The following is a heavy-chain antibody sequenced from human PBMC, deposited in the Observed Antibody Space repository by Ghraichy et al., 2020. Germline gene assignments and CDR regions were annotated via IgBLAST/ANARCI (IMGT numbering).Heavy chain of an antibody. Sequence: GESLNISCAASGFTFSTYTMNWVRQAPGKGLEWVSSISKSSDYIYYRDSVKGRFTISRDNAENSLYLQMNGLRVEDTAVYYCARFLGFCNSVSCYDYYYGVDVWGQGTTVTFSS. CDR3: ARFLGFCNSVSCYDYYYGVDV. D-gene: IGHD2/OR15-2a*01. CDR2: ISKSSDYI. V-gene: IGHV3-21*01. CDR1: GFTFSTYT. J-gene: IGHJ6*02.